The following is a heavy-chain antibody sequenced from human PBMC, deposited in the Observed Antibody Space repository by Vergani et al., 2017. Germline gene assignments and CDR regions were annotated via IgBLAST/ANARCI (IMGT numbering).Heavy chain of an antibody. CDR3: ARDLSNY. CDR1: GFTFDDYA. V-gene: IGHV3-9*01. J-gene: IGHJ4*02. D-gene: IGHD3-16*02. Sequence: EVQLVESGGGLVQPGRSLRLSCAASGFTFDDYAMHWVRQAPGKGLEWVSAISGSGGSTYYADSVKGRFTISRDNAKNSLYLQMNSLRAEDTAVYYCARDLSNYWGQGTLVTVSS. CDR2: ISGSGGST.